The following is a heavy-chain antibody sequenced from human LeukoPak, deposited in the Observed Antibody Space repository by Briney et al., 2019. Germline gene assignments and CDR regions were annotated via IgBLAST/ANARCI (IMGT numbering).Heavy chain of an antibody. Sequence: GGSLRLSCAASGFTFNAFAVHWVRQLPGKGLEWVSGINGNSAAIGYAASVKGRFTISRDNAKNSLYLQMNSLRPEDMGLYYCAKDIGPQVGIDWYFDLWGRGTLVTVSS. CDR3: AKDIGPQVGIDWYFDL. D-gene: IGHD2-21*01. CDR2: INGNSAAI. V-gene: IGHV3-9*03. CDR1: GFTFNAFA. J-gene: IGHJ2*01.